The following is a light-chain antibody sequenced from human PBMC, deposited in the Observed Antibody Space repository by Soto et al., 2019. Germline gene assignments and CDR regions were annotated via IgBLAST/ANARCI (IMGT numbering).Light chain of an antibody. CDR1: SSDVGGYNY. CDR3: SSFAGNNNLV. J-gene: IGLJ2*01. CDR2: EVS. Sequence: QSALTQPPSASGSPGQSVTISCTGTSSDVGGYNYVSWYQQHPGKAPKLMISEVSKRPSGVPDRFSGSKSGNTASLTVSGLQAEDEADYYCSSFAGNNNLVFGGGTQLT. V-gene: IGLV2-8*01.